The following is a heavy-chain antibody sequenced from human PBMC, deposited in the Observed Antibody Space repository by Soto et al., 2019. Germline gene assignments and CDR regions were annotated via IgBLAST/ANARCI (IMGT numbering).Heavy chain of an antibody. CDR1: GFTFSSYA. J-gene: IGHJ3*02. Sequence: EVQLLESGGGLVQPGGSLRLSCAASGFTFSSYAMSWVRQAPGKGLEWVSAISGSGGSTYYADSVKGRFTISRDNSENPLYLQMTSVGAADTAVYYCAKGILEWDPDAFDIWGQGTMVTVSS. CDR3: AKGILEWDPDAFDI. D-gene: IGHD3-3*01. CDR2: ISGSGGST. V-gene: IGHV3-23*01.